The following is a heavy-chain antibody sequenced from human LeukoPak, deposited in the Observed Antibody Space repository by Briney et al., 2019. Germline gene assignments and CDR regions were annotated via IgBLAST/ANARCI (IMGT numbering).Heavy chain of an antibody. V-gene: IGHV3-30*03. CDR2: ISYDGSNK. CDR1: GFTFSSYG. J-gene: IGHJ4*02. Sequence: GGSLRLSCAASGFTFSSYGMHWVRQAPGKGLEWVAVISYDGSNKYYADSVKGRFTISRDNSKNTLYLQMNSLRAEDTAVYYCARDFTPEWFDIHWGQGTLVTVS. CDR3: ARDFTPEWFDIH. D-gene: IGHD3-3*01.